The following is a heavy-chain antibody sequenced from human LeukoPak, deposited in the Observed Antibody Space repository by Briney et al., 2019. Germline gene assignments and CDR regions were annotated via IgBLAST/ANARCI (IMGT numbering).Heavy chain of an antibody. J-gene: IGHJ4*02. CDR1: GFIFSSYG. D-gene: IGHD3-22*01. CDR2: IRSDGSDT. Sequence: PGGSLRLSCAASGFIFSSYGMHWVRQPPGKGLEWVAFIRSDGSDTYSAASVKGRFTISRVNSKNTLWLQMNSLRAEDTAVYYCAKHDSSSDFWGQGTLVTVSS. CDR3: AKHDSSSDF. V-gene: IGHV3-30*02.